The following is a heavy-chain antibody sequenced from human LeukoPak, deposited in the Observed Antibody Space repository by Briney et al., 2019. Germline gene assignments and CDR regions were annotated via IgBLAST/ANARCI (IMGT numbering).Heavy chain of an antibody. V-gene: IGHV3-48*03. CDR1: GFTFSSYE. Sequence: PGGSLRLSCAASGFTFSSYEMNWVRQAPGKGLEWVSYISSSGSTIYYADSVKGRFTISRDNAKNSLYLQMNSLRAEDTAVYYCARDSGSSWLSDATQLDYWGQGTLVTVSS. J-gene: IGHJ4*02. CDR3: ARDSGSSWLSDATQLDY. D-gene: IGHD6-13*01. CDR2: ISSSGSTI.